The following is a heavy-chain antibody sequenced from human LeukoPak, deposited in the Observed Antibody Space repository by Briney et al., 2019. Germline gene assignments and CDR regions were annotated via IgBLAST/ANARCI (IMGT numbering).Heavy chain of an antibody. CDR1: GGSFSGYY. Sequence: SETLSLTCAVYGGSFSGYYWSWIRQPPGKGLEWIGEINHSGSTNYNPSLKSRVTISVDTSKNQFSLKLSSVTAADTAVYYCARIRPGGAPPDYWGQGTLVTVPS. D-gene: IGHD3-16*01. CDR2: INHSGST. J-gene: IGHJ4*02. CDR3: ARIRPGGAPPDY. V-gene: IGHV4-34*01.